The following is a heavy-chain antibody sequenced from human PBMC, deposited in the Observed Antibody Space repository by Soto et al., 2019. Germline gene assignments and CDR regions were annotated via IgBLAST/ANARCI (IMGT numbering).Heavy chain of an antibody. CDR2: IYSGGST. CDR1: GFTVSSSY. CDR3: ARDPPATRHGMDV. J-gene: IGHJ6*02. Sequence: GGSLRLFCAASGFTVSSSYMSWVRQAPGKGLEWVSVIYSGGSTYYADSVRGRFTISRDNSKNTLYLQMKSLRAEDTAVYYCARDPPATRHGMDVWGQGTTVTVSS. V-gene: IGHV3-53*01.